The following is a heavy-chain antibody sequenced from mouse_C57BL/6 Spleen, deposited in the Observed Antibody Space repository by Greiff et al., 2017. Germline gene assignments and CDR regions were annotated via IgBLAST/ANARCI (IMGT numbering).Heavy chain of an antibody. D-gene: IGHD2-4*01. CDR3: ARGGYYDYDDYAMDD. CDR1: GYAFSSSW. CDR2: IYPGDGDT. J-gene: IGHJ4*01. Sequence: QVQLQQSGPELVKPGASVKISCKASGYAFSSSWMNWVKQRPGKGLEWIGRIYPGDGDTNYNGKFKGKATLTADKSSSTAYMRLSSLTSEDSAVYFCARGGYYDYDDYAMDDWGQGTSVTVSS. V-gene: IGHV1-82*01.